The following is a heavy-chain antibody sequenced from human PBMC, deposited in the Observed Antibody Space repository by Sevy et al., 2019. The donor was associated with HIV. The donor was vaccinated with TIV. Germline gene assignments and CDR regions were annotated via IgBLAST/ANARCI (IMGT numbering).Heavy chain of an antibody. J-gene: IGHJ6*02. CDR1: GFTFSSYE. D-gene: IGHD1-26*01. CDR3: ARTGDGCELHYYYGMDV. CDR2: ISSSGSTI. V-gene: IGHV3-48*03. Sequence: GGSLRLSCAASGFTFSSYEMNWVRQAPGKGLEWVSYISSSGSTIYYADSVKGRFTISRDNAKNSLYLQMNSLRAEDTAVYYCARTGDGCELHYYYGMDVWGQGTTVTVSS.